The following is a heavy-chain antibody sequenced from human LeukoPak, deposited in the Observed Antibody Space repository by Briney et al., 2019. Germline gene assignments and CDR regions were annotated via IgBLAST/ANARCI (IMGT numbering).Heavy chain of an antibody. D-gene: IGHD2-8*01. V-gene: IGHV1-69*05. J-gene: IGHJ3*02. Sequence: ASVKVSCKASGGTFSSDAISWVRQAPGQGLEWMGGIIPIFGTANYAQKFQGRVTITTDESTSTAYMELSSLRSEDTAVYYCASAMVAVDAFDIWGQGTMVTVSS. CDR3: ASAMVAVDAFDI. CDR1: GGTFSSDA. CDR2: IIPIFGTA.